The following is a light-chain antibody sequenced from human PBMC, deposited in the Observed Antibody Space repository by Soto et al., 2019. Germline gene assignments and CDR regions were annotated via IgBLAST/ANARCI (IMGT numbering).Light chain of an antibody. CDR1: QSVRSSY. Sequence: EIVLTQSPGTLSLSPGERATLSCRASQSVRSSYLAWYQQKPGQAPRLLIYGTSSRATGIPDRVIGSGSGTAFSLTITRLEPEDFAVYYCQQYGSSPLAFGGGTKVDIK. J-gene: IGKJ4*01. V-gene: IGKV3-20*01. CDR3: QQYGSSPLA. CDR2: GTS.